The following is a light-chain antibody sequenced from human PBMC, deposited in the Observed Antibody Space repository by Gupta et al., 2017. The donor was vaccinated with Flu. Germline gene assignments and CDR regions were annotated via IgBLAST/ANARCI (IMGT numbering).Light chain of an antibody. CDR3: QQYNSYSPRT. CDR2: RAS. V-gene: IGKV1-5*03. Sequence: STVSASVGDTVTITCRVSQKISTWLTWYQQRPGKPPKLLIYRASILESGVPSRFSGSGSGSEFALTITSLQPEDSAVYYCQQYNSYSPRTFGPGTKVEIK. J-gene: IGKJ1*01. CDR1: QKISTW.